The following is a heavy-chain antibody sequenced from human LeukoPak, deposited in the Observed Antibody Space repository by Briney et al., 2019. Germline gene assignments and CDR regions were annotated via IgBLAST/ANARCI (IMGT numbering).Heavy chain of an antibody. Sequence: ASVKVSCKASGGTFSSYAISWVRQAPGQGLEWMGGIIPIFGTANYAQKFQGRVTITADKSTSTAYMELSSLRSEDTAVYYCAREGSSSWHPFDYWGQGTLVTVSS. CDR2: IIPIFGTA. D-gene: IGHD6-13*01. CDR1: GGTFSSYA. V-gene: IGHV1-69*06. CDR3: AREGSSSWHPFDY. J-gene: IGHJ4*02.